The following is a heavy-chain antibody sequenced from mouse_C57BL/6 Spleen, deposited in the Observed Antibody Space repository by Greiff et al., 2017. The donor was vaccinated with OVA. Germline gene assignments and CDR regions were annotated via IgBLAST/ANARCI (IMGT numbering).Heavy chain of an antibody. V-gene: IGHV2-2*01. J-gene: IGHJ3*01. CDR1: GFSLTSYG. Sequence: VKLVESGPGLVQPSQSLSITCTVSGFSLTSYGVHWVRQSPGKGLEWLGVIWSGGSTDYNAAFISRLSISKDNSKSQVFFKMNSLQADDTAIYYCARNWDDGYPFAYWGQGTLVTVSA. CDR2: IWSGGST. CDR3: ARNWDDGYPFAY. D-gene: IGHD2-3*01.